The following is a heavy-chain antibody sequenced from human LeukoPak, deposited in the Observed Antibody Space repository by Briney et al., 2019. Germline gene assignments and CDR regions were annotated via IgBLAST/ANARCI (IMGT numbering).Heavy chain of an antibody. CDR2: INSDGSST. D-gene: IGHD1-1*01. CDR3: ARGGHDPGIPFDI. Sequence: GGSLRLSCAASGFTFSSYWMHWVRQAPGKGLVWVSRINSDGSSTSYADSVKGRFTISRDNAKNTLYLQMNSLRADDTAVYYCARGGHDPGIPFDIWGQGTMVTVSS. V-gene: IGHV3-74*01. CDR1: GFTFSSYW. J-gene: IGHJ3*02.